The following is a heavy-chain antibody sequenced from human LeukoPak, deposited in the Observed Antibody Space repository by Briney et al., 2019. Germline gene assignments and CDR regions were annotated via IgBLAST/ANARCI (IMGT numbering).Heavy chain of an antibody. D-gene: IGHD3-22*01. V-gene: IGHV1-2*02. CDR2: INPNSGGT. J-gene: IGHJ4*02. Sequence: ASVKDSCKASGHTFTAYYMFWVRQAPGQGLEWMGWINPNSGGTNYAPKFQGRVTMTRDTSISTAYMELGGLTSDDTAVYFCATYYSDTSARDWGQGTLVTVSS. CDR3: ATYYSDTSARD. CDR1: GHTFTAYY.